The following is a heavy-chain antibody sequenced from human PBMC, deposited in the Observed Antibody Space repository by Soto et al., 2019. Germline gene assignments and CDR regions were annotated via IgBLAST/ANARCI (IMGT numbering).Heavy chain of an antibody. D-gene: IGHD6-19*01. J-gene: IGHJ4*02. CDR1: GYTFTSYA. Sequence: ASVKVSSKASGYTFTSYAISSVRHSPGQGLEWMGGIIPIFGTANYAQKFQGRVTITADESTSTAYMELSSLRSEDTAVYYCARDPKPHVSSGPSYFEYWGQGTLVTVTP. V-gene: IGHV1-69*13. CDR3: ARDPKPHVSSGPSYFEY. CDR2: IIPIFGTA.